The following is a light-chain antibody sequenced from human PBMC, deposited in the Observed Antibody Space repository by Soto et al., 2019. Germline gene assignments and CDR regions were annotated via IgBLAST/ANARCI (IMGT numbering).Light chain of an antibody. CDR3: QQGNSFPLT. CDR1: QGISGW. CDR2: DAS. J-gene: IGKJ4*01. Sequence: DIQMTQSPSSVSASFGDRLTITCRASQGISGWLAWYQQKPGKAPNLLIYDASTLRNGVPSRFSGSGSGTYFTLTISNLQPEDFATYYCQQGNSFPLTFGGGTKVEIK. V-gene: IGKV1-12*01.